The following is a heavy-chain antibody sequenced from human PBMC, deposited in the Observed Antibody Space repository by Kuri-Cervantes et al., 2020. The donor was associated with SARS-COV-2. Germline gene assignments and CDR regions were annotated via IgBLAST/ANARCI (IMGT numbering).Heavy chain of an antibody. D-gene: IGHD5-18*01. CDR3: ARDPDTTDSYGFDY. CDR1: GFTFSSYA. CDR2: ISYDGSNK. V-gene: IGHV3-30*04. J-gene: IGHJ4*02. Sequence: GESLKISCAASGFTFSSYAMHWVRQAPGKGLEWVAVISYDGSNKYYADSVQGRFTISRDNSKNTLYLQMNSLRAEDTAVYYCARDPDTTDSYGFDYWGQGTLVTVSS.